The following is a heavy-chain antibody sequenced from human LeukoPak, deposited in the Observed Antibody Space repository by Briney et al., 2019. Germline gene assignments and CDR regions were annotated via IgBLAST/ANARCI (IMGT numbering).Heavy chain of an antibody. CDR3: ARDRTDLYCGGDSYSDY. Sequence: GGSLRLSCAASGFTFSSYSMNWVRQAPGKGLEWVSSISSISSYIYYADSVKGRFTISRDNAKNSLYLQMNSLRSEDTAVYYCARDRTDLYCGGDSYSDYSGQGALVTVSS. CDR2: ISSISSYI. J-gene: IGHJ4*02. CDR1: GFTFSSYS. V-gene: IGHV3-21*01. D-gene: IGHD2-21*02.